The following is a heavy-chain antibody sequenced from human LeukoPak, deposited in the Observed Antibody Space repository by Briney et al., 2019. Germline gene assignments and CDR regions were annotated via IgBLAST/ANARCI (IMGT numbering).Heavy chain of an antibody. Sequence: GGSXXXSXXXWGXIRXPQGXXLXXIVXIYYSGSTYDHPSLKSRVTISVDTAKNKFSLKLSSVTAADTAVYYCARHLNDYGDRTPYFDYWGQGTLVTVSS. CDR3: ARHLNDYGDRTPYFDY. D-gene: IGHD4-17*01. CDR1: GGSXXXSXXX. J-gene: IGHJ4*02. CDR2: IYYSGST. V-gene: IGHV4-39*01.